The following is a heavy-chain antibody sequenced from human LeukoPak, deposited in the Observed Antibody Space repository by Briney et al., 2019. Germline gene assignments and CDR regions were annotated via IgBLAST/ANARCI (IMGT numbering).Heavy chain of an antibody. CDR2: FDPEDGET. CDR1: GYTLTELS. CDR3: ATSPYYYDSNGYYYPGH. V-gene: IGHV1-24*01. Sequence: ASVKVSCKVSGYTLTELSMHWVRQAPGKGLEWMGGFDPEDGETIYAQKFQGRVTMTEDTSTDTAYMELSSLRSEDTAVYYCATSPYYYDSNGYYYPGHWGQGTLVTVSS. J-gene: IGHJ1*01. D-gene: IGHD3-22*01.